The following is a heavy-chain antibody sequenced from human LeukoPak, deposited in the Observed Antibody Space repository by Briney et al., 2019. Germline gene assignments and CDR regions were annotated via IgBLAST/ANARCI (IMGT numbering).Heavy chain of an antibody. J-gene: IGHJ4*02. Sequence: SETLSLTCSVSGGSISSSPYYWGWIRQPPGKGLEWIGRIYFSGGTEYNPSLKSRVTISVDTSKNQLSLNLSSVTAADTAVYHCARGGLTPLDYWGQGTLVTVSS. CDR1: GGSISSSPYY. CDR3: ARGGLTPLDY. CDR2: IYFSGGT. D-gene: IGHD4/OR15-4a*01. V-gene: IGHV4-39*02.